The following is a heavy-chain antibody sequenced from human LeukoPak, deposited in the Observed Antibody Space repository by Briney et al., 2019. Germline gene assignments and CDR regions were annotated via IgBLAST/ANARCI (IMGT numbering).Heavy chain of an antibody. CDR2: IYHSGST. D-gene: IGHD6-19*01. CDR3: ARRSGWYSVSAFDI. CDR1: GGSISSGGYS. V-gene: IGHV4-30-2*01. Sequence: SETLSLTCAVSGGSISSGGYSWSWIRQPPGKGLEWIGYIYHSGSTYYNPSLKSRVTISVDTSKNQFSLKLSSVTAADTAVYYCARRSGWYSVSAFDIWGQGTMVTVSS. J-gene: IGHJ3*02.